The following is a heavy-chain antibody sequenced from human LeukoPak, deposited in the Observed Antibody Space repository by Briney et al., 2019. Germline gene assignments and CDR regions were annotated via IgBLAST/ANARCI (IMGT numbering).Heavy chain of an antibody. CDR2: IYHRGST. D-gene: IGHD6-19*01. CDR1: GGSISSNSYY. V-gene: IGHV4-39*01. CDR3: ATYSSGWFVVFDP. J-gene: IGHJ5*02. Sequence: SETLSLTCTVSGGSISSNSYYWVWIRQAPGKGLEWIGSIYHRGSTYYNPSLKSRVTISVDTSRNQFSLKLSSVTAADTAVYYCATYSSGWFVVFDPWGQGTLVTVSS.